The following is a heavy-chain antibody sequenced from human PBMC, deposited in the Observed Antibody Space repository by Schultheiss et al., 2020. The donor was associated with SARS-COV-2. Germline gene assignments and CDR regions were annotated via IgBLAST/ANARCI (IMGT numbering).Heavy chain of an antibody. J-gene: IGHJ4*02. D-gene: IGHD3-22*01. CDR3: ARRDYDSSGYFDY. CDR2: ISYDGSNK. Sequence: GGSLRLSCAASGFTFSSYAMHWVRQAPGKGLEWVAVISYDGSNKYYADSVKGRFTISRDNSKNTLYLQMNSLRAEDTAVYYCARRDYDSSGYFDYWGQGTLVTVSS. V-gene: IGHV3-30*04. CDR1: GFTFSSYA.